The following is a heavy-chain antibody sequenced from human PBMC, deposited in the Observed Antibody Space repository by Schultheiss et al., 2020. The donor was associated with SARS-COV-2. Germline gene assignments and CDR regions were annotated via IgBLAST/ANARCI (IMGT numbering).Heavy chain of an antibody. V-gene: IGHV4-30-2*01. CDR2: IYHSGST. CDR1: GGSISSGGYS. Sequence: SETLSLTCAVSGGSISSGGYSWSWIRQPPGKGLEWIGYIYHSGSTNYNPSLKSRVTMSVDTSKNQFSLQLNSVTPEDTAVYYCARGSGSYYVFDYWGQGTLVTVSS. D-gene: IGHD1-26*01. J-gene: IGHJ4*02. CDR3: ARGSGSYYVFDY.